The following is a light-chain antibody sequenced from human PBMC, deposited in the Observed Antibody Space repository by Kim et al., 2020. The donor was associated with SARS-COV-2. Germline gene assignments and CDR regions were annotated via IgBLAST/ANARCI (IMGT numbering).Light chain of an antibody. J-gene: IGLJ2*01. V-gene: IGLV2-14*01. CDR1: SSDGGGDKC. Sequence: GQSITISGAGASSDGGGDKCVGGDQQHPGKAPKLMMYEGSKRPAGVSNRFSGSKSGSTAALTISGLQAEDEADYYCSSYTSSSTWVFGGGTQLTVL. CDR3: SSYTSSSTWV. CDR2: EGS.